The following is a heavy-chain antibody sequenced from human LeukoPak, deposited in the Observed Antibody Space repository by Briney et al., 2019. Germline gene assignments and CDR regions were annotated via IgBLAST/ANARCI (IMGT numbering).Heavy chain of an antibody. J-gene: IGHJ4*02. CDR2: IRNDGSDQ. CDR1: GFTFSSYA. D-gene: IGHD3-16*01. Sequence: GGSLRLSCAASGFTFSSYAMSWVRQAPGKGLEWVAFIRNDGSDQFYAESVKGRFTISRDDSLNTLYLQMNSLRAEDTAVYYCARGGVGGYFDYWGQGTLVTVSS. CDR3: ARGGVGGYFDY. V-gene: IGHV3-30*02.